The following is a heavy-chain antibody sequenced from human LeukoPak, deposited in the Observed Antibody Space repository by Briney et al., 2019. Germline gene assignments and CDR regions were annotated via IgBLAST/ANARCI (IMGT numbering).Heavy chain of an antibody. CDR1: GGSLSSGDYY. J-gene: IGHJ4*02. Sequence: SETPSLTCTVSGGSLSSGDYYWSWIRQPPGKGLEWIGYIYYSGTTYYNPSLKTRVTISVDTSKNQFSLKLTSVTAADTAVYYCARGPYGSGSYYWGQGTLVTVSS. CDR3: ARGPYGSGSYY. V-gene: IGHV4-30-4*01. CDR2: IYYSGTT. D-gene: IGHD3-10*01.